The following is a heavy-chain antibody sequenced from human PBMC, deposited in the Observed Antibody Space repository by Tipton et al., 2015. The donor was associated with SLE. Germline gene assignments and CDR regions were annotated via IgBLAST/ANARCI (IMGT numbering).Heavy chain of an antibody. J-gene: IGHJ6*03. CDR2: IWYDGSNK. CDR1: GFIVSSNY. Sequence: RSLRLSCAASGFIVSSNYMSWVRQAPGKGLEWVAVIWYDGSNKFYADSVKGRFTSSRDNSKNMVYLEMNSLRAEDTAVYYCAKSAGVSQYYYFLDVWGKGTTVTVSS. V-gene: IGHV3-33*08. D-gene: IGHD3-3*01. CDR3: AKSAGVSQYYYFLDV.